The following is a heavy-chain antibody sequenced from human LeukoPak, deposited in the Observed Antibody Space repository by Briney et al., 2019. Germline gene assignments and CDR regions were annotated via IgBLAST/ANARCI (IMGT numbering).Heavy chain of an antibody. CDR2: IYYSGRT. Sequence: PSETLFLTCTVSGDSINSYYWNWIRQPPGKGLEWIGYIYYSGRTDYNPSLKSRVTISVDTSKHQFSMKLKSVTAADTAAYFCARGRWLPNAFDIWGQGTMVTVFS. D-gene: IGHD5-24*01. J-gene: IGHJ3*02. CDR1: GDSINSYY. CDR3: ARGRWLPNAFDI. V-gene: IGHV4-59*01.